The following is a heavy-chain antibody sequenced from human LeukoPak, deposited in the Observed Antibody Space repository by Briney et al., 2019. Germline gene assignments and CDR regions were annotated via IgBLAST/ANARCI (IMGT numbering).Heavy chain of an antibody. CDR2: IYHSGST. J-gene: IGHJ4*02. V-gene: IGHV4-30-2*01. CDR3: VRASITMVRGAFYY. CDR1: GGSISSGGYS. D-gene: IGHD3-10*01. Sequence: TLSLTCAVSGGSISSGGYSWSWIRQPPGKGLEWIGYIYHSGSTYYNPSLKSRVTISVDRSKNQFSLKLSSVTAADTAVYYCVRASITMVRGAFYYWGQGTLVTVSS.